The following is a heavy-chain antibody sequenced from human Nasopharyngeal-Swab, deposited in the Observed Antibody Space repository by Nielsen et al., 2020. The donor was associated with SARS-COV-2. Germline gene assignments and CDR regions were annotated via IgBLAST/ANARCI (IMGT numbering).Heavy chain of an antibody. D-gene: IGHD3-3*01. Sequence: GALRLSCAASELPFDAYAMNWVRQAPGKGLEWVSLISWDGGSTYYADSVKGRFTSSRDNSKNYLYLQMNSLRAEDTAWYYGAKGVGGSPYYYYGMDVWGQGTTVTVSS. V-gene: IGHV3-43D*03. CDR1: ELPFDAYA. CDR3: AKGVGGSPYYYYGMDV. CDR2: ISWDGGST. J-gene: IGHJ6*02.